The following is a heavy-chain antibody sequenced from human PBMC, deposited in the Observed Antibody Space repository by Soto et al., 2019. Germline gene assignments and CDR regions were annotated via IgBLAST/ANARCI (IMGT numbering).Heavy chain of an antibody. V-gene: IGHV3-64*01. CDR1: GFTFSSYA. Sequence: GGSLRLSCAASGFTFSSYAMHWVRQAPGKGLEYVSAISSNGGSTYYANSMKGRFTISRDNSKNTLYLQMGSLRAEDMAVYYCARVSGYSGYGDYYYMDVWGKGTTVTVSS. J-gene: IGHJ6*03. CDR3: ARVSGYSGYGDYYYMDV. CDR2: ISSNGGST. D-gene: IGHD5-12*01.